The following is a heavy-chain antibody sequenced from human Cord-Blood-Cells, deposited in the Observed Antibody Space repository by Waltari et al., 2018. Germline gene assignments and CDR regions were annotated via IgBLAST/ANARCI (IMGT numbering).Heavy chain of an antibody. CDR2: IIPILGIA. Sequence: QVQLVQSGAEVKKPGSSVKVSCKASGGTFGSYAIRWVRQAPGQGLEWVGRIIPILGIANYAQKFQGRVTITADKSTSTAYMELSSLRSEDTAVYYCARIEGEVIDYWGQGTLVTVSS. CDR3: ARIEGEVIDY. D-gene: IGHD3-16*01. J-gene: IGHJ4*02. CDR1: GGTFGSYA. V-gene: IGHV1-69*09.